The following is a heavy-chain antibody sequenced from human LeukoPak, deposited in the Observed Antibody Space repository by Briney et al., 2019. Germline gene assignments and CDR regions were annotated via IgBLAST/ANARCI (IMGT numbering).Heavy chain of an antibody. J-gene: IGHJ6*02. V-gene: IGHV3-33*01. D-gene: IGHD1-26*01. Sequence: PGRSRRLSCAASGFTFSSYGMHWGRQAPGKGLEGVAVIWYDGSNKYYADSVKGRFTISRDNSKNTLYLQMNSLRAEDTAVYYCAREKVGATGNGMDVWGQGTTVTVSS. CDR3: AREKVGATGNGMDV. CDR1: GFTFSSYG. CDR2: IWYDGSNK.